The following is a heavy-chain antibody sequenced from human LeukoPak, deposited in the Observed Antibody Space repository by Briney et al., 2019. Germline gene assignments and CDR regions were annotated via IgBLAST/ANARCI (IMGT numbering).Heavy chain of an antibody. V-gene: IGHV3-33*08. J-gene: IGHJ4*02. D-gene: IGHD4-17*01. CDR3: ARVPPTTVTYFDY. Sequence: GGSLRLSCAASGFTFSSYGMHWVRQAPGKGLEWVAVIWNDGSNKFYADSVKGRFTISRDNSKNTLYLQMNSLRAEDTAVYYCARVPPTTVTYFDYWGQGTLVTVSS. CDR1: GFTFSSYG. CDR2: IWNDGSNK.